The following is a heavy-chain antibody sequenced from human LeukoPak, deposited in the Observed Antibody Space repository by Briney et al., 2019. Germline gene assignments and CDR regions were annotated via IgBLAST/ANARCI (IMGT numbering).Heavy chain of an antibody. CDR1: GGSISSYY. Sequence: SETLSLTYTVSGGSISSYYWSWIRQPPGKGLEWIGYIYYSGSTNYNPSLKSRVTISVDTSKNQFSLKLSSVTAADTAVYYCARGIIYGSGSYYGYYYYYYMDVWGKGTTVTISS. CDR3: ARGIIYGSGSYYGYYYYYYMDV. CDR2: IYYSGST. V-gene: IGHV4-59*01. J-gene: IGHJ6*03. D-gene: IGHD3-10*01.